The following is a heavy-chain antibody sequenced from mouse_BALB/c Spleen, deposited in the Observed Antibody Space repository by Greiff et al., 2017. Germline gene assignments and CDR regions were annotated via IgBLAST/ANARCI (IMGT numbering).Heavy chain of an antibody. D-gene: IGHD2-10*02. CDR2: IYPGDGDT. J-gene: IGHJ2*01. CDR3: ARVWSYYFDY. Sequence: QVQLQQSGVELVRPGSSVKISCKASGYAFSSYWMNWVKQRPGQGLEWIGQIYPGDGDTNYNGKFKGKATLTADKSSSTAYMQLSSLTSEDSAVYFCARVWSYYFDYWGQGTTLTVSS. CDR1: GYAFSSYW. V-gene: IGHV1-80*01.